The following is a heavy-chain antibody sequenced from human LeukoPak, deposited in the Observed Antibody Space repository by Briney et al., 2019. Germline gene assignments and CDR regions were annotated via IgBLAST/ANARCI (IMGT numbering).Heavy chain of an antibody. Sequence: SAKVSCKASGGTFSSYAISWVRQAPGQGLEWMGRIIPILGIANYAQKFQGRVTITADKSTSTAYMELSSLRSEDTAVYYCAREDEVIGARFGDWGQGTLVTVSS. J-gene: IGHJ4*02. CDR3: AREDEVIGARFGD. CDR1: GGTFSSYA. V-gene: IGHV1-69*04. CDR2: IIPILGIA. D-gene: IGHD3-16*01.